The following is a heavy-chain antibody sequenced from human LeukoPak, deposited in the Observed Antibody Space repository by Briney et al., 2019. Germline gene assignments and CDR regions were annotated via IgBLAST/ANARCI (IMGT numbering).Heavy chain of an antibody. CDR2: ISWDGGST. Sequence: PGGSLRLSCAASGFTFDDYTMHWVRQAPGKGLEWVSLISWDGGSTYYADSVKGRFTISRDNAKNSLYLQMNSLRAEDTAVYYCARDLNYYDSSGYYYTFDYWGQGTLVTVSS. CDR3: ARDLNYYDSSGYYYTFDY. D-gene: IGHD3-22*01. V-gene: IGHV3-43*01. CDR1: GFTFDDYT. J-gene: IGHJ4*02.